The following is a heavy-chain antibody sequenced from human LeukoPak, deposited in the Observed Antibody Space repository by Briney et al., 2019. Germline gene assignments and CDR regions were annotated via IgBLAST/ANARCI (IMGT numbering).Heavy chain of an antibody. CDR2: IIPIFGIA. D-gene: IGHD2-2*01. Sequence: SVKVSCKASGGTFSSYAISWVRQAPGQGLEWMGRIIPIFGIANYAQKFQGGVTITADKSTSTAYMELSSLRSEDTAVYYCARDRYCSSTSCQLNGWFDPWGQGTLVTVSS. CDR1: GGTFSSYA. CDR3: ARDRYCSSTSCQLNGWFDP. J-gene: IGHJ5*02. V-gene: IGHV1-69*04.